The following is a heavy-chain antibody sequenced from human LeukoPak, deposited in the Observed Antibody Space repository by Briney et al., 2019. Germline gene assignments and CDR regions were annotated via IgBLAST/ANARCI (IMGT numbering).Heavy chain of an antibody. CDR2: ISAYNGNT. CDR3: ARVKPADSSGYPIRGAFDI. CDR1: GYTFTSYG. V-gene: IGHV1-18*01. J-gene: IGHJ3*02. D-gene: IGHD3-22*01. Sequence: ASVKVSCKASGYTFTSYGISWVRQAPGQGLEWMGWISAYNGNTNYAQKLQGRVTMTTDTSTSTAYMELRSLRSDDTAVYYCARVKPADSSGYPIRGAFDIWGQGTMVTVSS.